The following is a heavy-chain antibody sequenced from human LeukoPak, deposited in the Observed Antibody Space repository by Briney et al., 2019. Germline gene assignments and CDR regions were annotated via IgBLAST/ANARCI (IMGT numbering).Heavy chain of an antibody. J-gene: IGHJ4*02. CDR3: ARDNESDEGFDY. CDR1: GFTFSSYA. CDR2: ISSSSSYI. Sequence: GGSLRLSCAASGFTFSSYAMSWVRQAPGKGLEWVSYISSSSSYIYYADSVKGRFTISRDNAKNSLYLQMNSLRAEDTAVYYCARDNESDEGFDYWGQGTLVTVSS. V-gene: IGHV3-21*01.